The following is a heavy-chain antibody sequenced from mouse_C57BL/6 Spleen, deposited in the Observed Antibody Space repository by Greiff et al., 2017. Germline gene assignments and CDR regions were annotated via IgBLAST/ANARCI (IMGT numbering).Heavy chain of an antibody. V-gene: IGHV1-80*01. J-gene: IGHJ3*02. Sequence: QVQLQQSGAELVKPGASVKISCKASGYAFSGYWMNWVKQRPGKGLEWIGEIYPGDGDTNYTGKFKGKATMTADKSYSTAYMQLSSLTSEASAVYVCARGRDGYAFCYWGQGTLVTVAA. CDR1: GYAFSGYW. CDR3: ARGRDGYAFCY. CDR2: IYPGDGDT. D-gene: IGHD2-2*01.